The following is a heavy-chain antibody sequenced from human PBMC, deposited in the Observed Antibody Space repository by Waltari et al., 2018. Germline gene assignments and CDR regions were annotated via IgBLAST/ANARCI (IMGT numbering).Heavy chain of an antibody. Sequence: QVQLVQSGAEVKKPGSSVKVSCKASGGTFSSYAISWVRQAPGQGLEWMGGIIPIFGTANHAQKFQGRVTITADKSTSTAYMELSSLRSEDTAVYYCASTYYYDSSGYLSAFDIWGQGTMVTVSS. J-gene: IGHJ3*02. CDR2: IIPIFGTA. CDR1: GGTFSSYA. D-gene: IGHD3-22*01. V-gene: IGHV1-69*14. CDR3: ASTYYYDSSGYLSAFDI.